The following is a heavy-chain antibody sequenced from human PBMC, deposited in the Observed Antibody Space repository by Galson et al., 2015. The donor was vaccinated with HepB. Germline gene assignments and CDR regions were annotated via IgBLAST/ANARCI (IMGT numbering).Heavy chain of an antibody. Sequence: TLSLTCTVSGGSISSGGYAWSWVRQPPGKDLEWIGYIYHSGSAYYNPSLESRVTISIDTSKNQFSLKLNSVTAADTAVYYCAGGYNWNDAGSVVLPDYWGQGTLVTVSS. V-gene: IGHV4-30-2*01. J-gene: IGHJ4*02. CDR1: GGSISSGGYA. CDR2: IYHSGSA. CDR3: AGGYNWNDAGSVVLPDY. D-gene: IGHD1-20*01.